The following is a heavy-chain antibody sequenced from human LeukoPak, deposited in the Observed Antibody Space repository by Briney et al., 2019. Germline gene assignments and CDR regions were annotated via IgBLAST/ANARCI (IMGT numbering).Heavy chain of an antibody. CDR1: GYTFTSYY. CDR2: IDPSGGST. J-gene: IGHJ4*02. Sequence: ASVKVSCKASGYTFTSYYMHWVRQAPGQGLEWMGIIDPSGGSTSYAQKFQGRVTMTRDTSTSTVYMEVSSLRSEDTAVYYCARDNTAAGPFDYWAREPWSPSPQ. CDR3: ARDNTAAGPFDY. V-gene: IGHV1-46*01. D-gene: IGHD6-13*01.